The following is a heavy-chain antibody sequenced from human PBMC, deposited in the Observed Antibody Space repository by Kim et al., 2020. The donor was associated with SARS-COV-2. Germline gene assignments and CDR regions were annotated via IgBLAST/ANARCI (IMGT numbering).Heavy chain of an antibody. CDR1: GGSFSGYY. V-gene: IGHV4-34*01. CDR3: ARKKLNQSDGGNGRGGLD. Sequence: SETLSLTCAVYGGSFSGYYWSWIRQPPGKGLEWIGEINHSGSTNYNPSLKSRVTISVDTSKNQFPLNLSSVTAADTPVFYCARKKLNQSDGGNGRGGLD. J-gene: IGHJ4*01. D-gene: IGHD2-15*01. CDR2: INHSGST.